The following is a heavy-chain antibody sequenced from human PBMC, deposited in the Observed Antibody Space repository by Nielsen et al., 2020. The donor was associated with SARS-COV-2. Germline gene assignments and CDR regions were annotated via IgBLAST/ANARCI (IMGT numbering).Heavy chain of an antibody. J-gene: IGHJ4*02. V-gene: IGHV3-9*01. CDR1: GFTFDDYA. D-gene: IGHD2-21*02. CDR2: ISWNSGSI. Sequence: GGSLRLSCAASGFTFDDYAMHWVRQAPGKGLEWVSGISWNSGSIGYADSVKGRFTISRDNAKNSLYLQMNSLRAEDTALYYCAIAGGDLGYWGQGTLVTVSS. CDR3: AIAGGDLGY.